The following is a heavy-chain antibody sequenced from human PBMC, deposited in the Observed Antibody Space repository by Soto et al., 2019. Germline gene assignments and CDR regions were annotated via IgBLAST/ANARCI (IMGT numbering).Heavy chain of an antibody. J-gene: IGHJ6*02. CDR2: INHSGST. CDR1: GGSFSSYY. Sequence: SETLSLTCAVYGGSFSSYYWSWIRQPPGKGLEWIGEINHSGSTNYNPSLKSRVTISVDTSKNQFSLKLSSVTAADTAVYYGARVERITMVIRAYGMDVWGQGTTVTVSS. V-gene: IGHV4-34*01. D-gene: IGHD3-10*01. CDR3: ARVERITMVIRAYGMDV.